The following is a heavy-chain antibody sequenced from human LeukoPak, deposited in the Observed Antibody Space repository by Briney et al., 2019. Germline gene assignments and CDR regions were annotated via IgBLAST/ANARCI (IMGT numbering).Heavy chain of an antibody. CDR3: AKHYMGSYNNRGLDS. J-gene: IGHJ4*02. CDR2: INHGGST. D-gene: IGHD3-10*01. V-gene: IGHV4-34*01. Sequence: SETLSLTCAVYGESFSPYSWSWVRQPPGKGLEWIGDINHGGSTNYNPSLKSRVTISVDTSKNQFSLKLSSVTAADTAVFYCAKHYMGSYNNRGLDSWGQGTLVTVSS. CDR1: GESFSPYS.